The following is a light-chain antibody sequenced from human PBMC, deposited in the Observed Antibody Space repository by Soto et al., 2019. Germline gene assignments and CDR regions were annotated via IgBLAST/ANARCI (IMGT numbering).Light chain of an antibody. Sequence: QSVLTQPASVSGSPGQSITISCTGTSSDVCGYNYVSWFQQYPGKAPKLMIYDVSTRPSGVSIRFSGSKSGNTASLTISGLQAEDEADYYCSSYTTTDTYVFGTGTKLTVL. CDR1: SSDVCGYNY. CDR3: SSYTTTDTYV. V-gene: IGLV2-14*01. CDR2: DVS. J-gene: IGLJ1*01.